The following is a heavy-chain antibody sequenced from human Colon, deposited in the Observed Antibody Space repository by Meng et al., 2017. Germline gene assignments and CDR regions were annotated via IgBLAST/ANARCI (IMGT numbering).Heavy chain of an antibody. V-gene: IGHV1-18*01. Sequence: ASVKVSCKASGYTFTSYGISWGRQAPGQGLEWMGWVSTYNGNTNYAQKVQSRVTMTTDTSTSTAYKELRSLISDDTAVYYCLRVKFQSGDAFDIWGQGTMVTVSS. J-gene: IGHJ3*02. CDR1: GYTFTSYG. CDR2: VSTYNGNT. CDR3: LRVKFQSGDAFDI.